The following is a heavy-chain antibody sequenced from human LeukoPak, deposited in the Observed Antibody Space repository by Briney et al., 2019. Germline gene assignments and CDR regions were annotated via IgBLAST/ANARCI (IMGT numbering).Heavy chain of an antibody. CDR2: VRYDGSRK. D-gene: IGHD3-22*01. Sequence: GGSLRLSCAASGLTLSSHGMQWVRQTPGKGLEWVAFVRYDGSRKYYADSVKGRFTISRDNSQHTVYLQMNSLRREDTAVYYCAKSSSGASDYYADQAPFDVWGQGTMVTVSS. CDR3: AKSSSGASDYYADQAPFDV. CDR1: GLTLSSHG. J-gene: IGHJ3*01. V-gene: IGHV3-30*02.